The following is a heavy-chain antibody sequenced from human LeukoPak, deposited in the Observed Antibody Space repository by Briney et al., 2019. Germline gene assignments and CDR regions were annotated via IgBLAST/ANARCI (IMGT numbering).Heavy chain of an antibody. Sequence: GESLKISCKGSGYSFTSYWISWVRQMPGKGLEWMGRIDPSDSYTNYSPSFQGHVTISADNSISTAYLRWSSLKASDTAMYYCARQIDTAMAHSKDYWGQGTLVTVSS. V-gene: IGHV5-10-1*01. D-gene: IGHD5-18*01. J-gene: IGHJ4*02. CDR2: IDPSDSYT. CDR1: GYSFTSYW. CDR3: ARQIDTAMAHSKDY.